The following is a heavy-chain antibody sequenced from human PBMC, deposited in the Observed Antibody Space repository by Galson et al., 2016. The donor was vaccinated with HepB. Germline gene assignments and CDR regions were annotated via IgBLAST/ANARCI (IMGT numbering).Heavy chain of an antibody. Sequence: SLRLSCAASGFTFTNYDIHWVRQAPGTGLVWVSRINIDGNSITYADSVKGRFTISRDNAKNTLYLQMNSLRAEDTAVYSCARASIVGATSGFDFWGQGTLVTVSS. CDR2: INIDGNSI. J-gene: IGHJ4*02. CDR3: ARASIVGATSGFDF. CDR1: GFTFTNYD. D-gene: IGHD1-26*01. V-gene: IGHV3-74*01.